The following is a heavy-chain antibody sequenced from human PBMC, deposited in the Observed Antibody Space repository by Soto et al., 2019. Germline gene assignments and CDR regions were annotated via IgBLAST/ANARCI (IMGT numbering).Heavy chain of an antibody. CDR2: ISSSSSTI. V-gene: IGHV3-48*02. Sequence: EVQLVESGGGLVQPGGSLRLSCAASGFTFSSYNMNWVRQAPGKGLEWVSYISSSSSTIYYADSVKGGFTISRDNDKKPLYLQMNSLRDVDTAVYYCAREGGPLNGFDPWGQGTLVTVSS. CDR3: AREGGPLNGFDP. J-gene: IGHJ5*02. CDR1: GFTFSSYN.